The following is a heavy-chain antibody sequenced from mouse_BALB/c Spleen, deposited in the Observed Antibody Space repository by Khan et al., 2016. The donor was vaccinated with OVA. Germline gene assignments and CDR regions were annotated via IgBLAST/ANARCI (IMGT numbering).Heavy chain of an antibody. D-gene: IGHD3-3*01. CDR1: GYSITTDYV. V-gene: IGHV3-2*02. J-gene: IGHJ2*01. CDR3: ARVYGGDIDY. CDR2: ISYSGNT. Sequence: VQLKQSGPGLVKPSQSLSLSCTVTGYSITTDYVWYWMRQFPGSILEWMGFISYSGNTKYNPSLKSRISITLDTATNQFFLQLKSVTAEDTARYYCARVYGGDIDYWGQGTTLTVSS.